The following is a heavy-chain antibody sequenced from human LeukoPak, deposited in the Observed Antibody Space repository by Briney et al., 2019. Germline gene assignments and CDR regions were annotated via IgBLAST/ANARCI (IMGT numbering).Heavy chain of an antibody. Sequence: GGSLRLSCAASGFPFSDYYMSWIRQAPGKGLEWVSYISSSGSTIYYADSVKGRFTISRDNAKNSLYLQMNSLRAEDTAVYYCARSRTRQQGWDYDYVWGGYPKLGPLDYWGQGTLVTVSS. V-gene: IGHV3-11*01. CDR1: GFPFSDYY. J-gene: IGHJ4*02. D-gene: IGHD3-16*02. CDR2: ISSSGSTI. CDR3: ARSRTRQQGWDYDYVWGGYPKLGPLDY.